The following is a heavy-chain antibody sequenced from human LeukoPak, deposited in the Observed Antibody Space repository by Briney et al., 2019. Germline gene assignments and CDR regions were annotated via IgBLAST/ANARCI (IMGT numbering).Heavy chain of an antibody. V-gene: IGHV3-48*04. D-gene: IGHD6-13*01. J-gene: IGHJ4*02. CDR2: ISSSSTTI. CDR3: AKGPKQLVFVRGYYFDD. Sequence: GGSLRLSCAASGFIFSSYSMKWVRQAPGKGLEWVSYISSSSTTIYYADSVKGRFTISRDNAKNSLYLQMNSLRAEDTAVYYCAKGPKQLVFVRGYYFDDWGQGTLVTVSS. CDR1: GFIFSSYS.